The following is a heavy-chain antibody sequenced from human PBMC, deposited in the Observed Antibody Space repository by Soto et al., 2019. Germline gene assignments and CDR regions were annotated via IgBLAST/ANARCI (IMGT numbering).Heavy chain of an antibody. CDR3: AIVTVTEGGYYGRDV. Sequence: QVQLQESGPGLVKPSQTLSLTCTVSGGSISSGGYYWSWILQHPGKGLEWIGYIYYSGSTYSNPSLKGRVTVSVDTSKNQFSLKLSSLTAADTAVYYGAIVTVTEGGYYGRDVWVQGTTVTVSS. V-gene: IGHV4-31*03. J-gene: IGHJ6*02. D-gene: IGHD4-17*01. CDR1: GGSISSGGYY. CDR2: IYYSGST.